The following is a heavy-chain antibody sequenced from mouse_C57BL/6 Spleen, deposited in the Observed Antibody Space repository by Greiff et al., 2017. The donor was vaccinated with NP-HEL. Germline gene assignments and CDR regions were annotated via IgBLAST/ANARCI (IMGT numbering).Heavy chain of an antibody. CDR1: GYSFTDYY. V-gene: IGHV1-39*01. CDR3: ATDDGYYAFAY. Sequence: EVKLMESGPELVKPGASVKISCKASGYSFTDYYMNWVKQRHGKSLEWIGVINPNYGTTSYNQKFKGKATLTVDPSSSTAYMQLNSLTSEDSAVYYCATDDGYYAFAYWGQGTLVTVSA. CDR2: INPNYGTT. J-gene: IGHJ3*01. D-gene: IGHD2-3*01.